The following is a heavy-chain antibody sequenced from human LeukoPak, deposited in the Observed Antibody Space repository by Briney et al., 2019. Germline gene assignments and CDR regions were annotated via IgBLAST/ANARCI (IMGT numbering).Heavy chain of an antibody. CDR2: ISYDGSNK. CDR1: GSTFSSYA. D-gene: IGHD3-10*01. CDR3: AEFGEFGY. Sequence: PGGSLRLSCAASGSTFSSYAMHWVRQAPGKGLEWVAVISYDGSNKYYADSVKGRFTISRDNSKNTLYLQMNSLRAEDTAVYYCAEFGEFGYWGQGTLVTVSS. V-gene: IGHV3-30*04. J-gene: IGHJ4*02.